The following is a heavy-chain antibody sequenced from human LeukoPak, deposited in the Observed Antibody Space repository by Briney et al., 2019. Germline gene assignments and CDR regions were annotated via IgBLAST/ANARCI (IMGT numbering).Heavy chain of an antibody. CDR3: ARDRLLGAVPDY. D-gene: IGHD1-26*01. Sequence: SVKVSCKASGGTFSSYAISWVRQAPGQGLEWMGRIIPILGIANYAQKFQGRVTITADKSTSTAYMELSSLRSEDTAVYYCARDRLLGAVPDYWGQGTLVTVSS. V-gene: IGHV1-69*04. CDR2: IIPILGIA. CDR1: GGTFSSYA. J-gene: IGHJ4*02.